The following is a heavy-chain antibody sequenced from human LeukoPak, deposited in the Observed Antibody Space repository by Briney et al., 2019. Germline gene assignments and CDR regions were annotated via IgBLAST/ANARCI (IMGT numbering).Heavy chain of an antibody. CDR1: GGSISSYY. J-gene: IGHJ4*02. D-gene: IGHD2-21*01. CDR2: IYYSGTT. V-gene: IGHV4-59*01. Sequence: SETLSLTCTVSGGSISSYYWSWIRQPPGKGLEWIGYIYYSGTTNYNPSLKSRVTISVGTSKNQFSLKLSSVTAADTAVYYCARGSKLVVGIDYFDYWGQGTLITVSS. CDR3: ARGSKLVVGIDYFDY.